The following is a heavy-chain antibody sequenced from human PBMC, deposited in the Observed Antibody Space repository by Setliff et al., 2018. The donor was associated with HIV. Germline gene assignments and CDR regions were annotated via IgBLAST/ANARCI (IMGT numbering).Heavy chain of an antibody. CDR2: MMPSSGNT. CDR3: VSPMFYDGTVV. D-gene: IGHD1-1*01. J-gene: IGHJ4*02. Sequence: AASVKVSCKASGYTFTSYDINWVRQATGQGLEWMGWMMPSSGNTGYAQKFQDRVSITKDTSAHTAYMELTRLRSEDTAVYYCVSPMFYDGTVVWGQGTLVTVSS. V-gene: IGHV1-8*03. CDR1: GYTFTSYD.